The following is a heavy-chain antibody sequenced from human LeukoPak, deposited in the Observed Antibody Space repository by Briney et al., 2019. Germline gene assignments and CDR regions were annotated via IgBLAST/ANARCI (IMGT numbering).Heavy chain of an antibody. CDR3: ARDREGGSLYYYYMDV. CDR1: GYTCTNYF. J-gene: IGHJ6*03. D-gene: IGHD1-26*01. Sequence: ASVKVSCKASGYTCTNYFVHWVRQAPGQGLEWMGIINPSGGSTSYAQKFQGRVIMTRDMSTSTVYMELSSLRSEDTAVYYCARDREGGSLYYYYMDVWGKGTTVTVSS. V-gene: IGHV1-46*01. CDR2: INPSGGST.